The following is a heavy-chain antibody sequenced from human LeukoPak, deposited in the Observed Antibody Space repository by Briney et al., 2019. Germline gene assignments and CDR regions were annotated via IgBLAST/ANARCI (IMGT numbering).Heavy chain of an antibody. D-gene: IGHD4-17*01. J-gene: IGHJ6*02. CDR3: ARDFRQAWDYGDYVAYGMDV. V-gene: IGHV4-30-4*01. CDR1: GGSISSGDYY. CDR2: IYYSGST. Sequence: SETLSLTCTVSGGSISSGDYYWSWLRQPPGKGLEWIVYIYYSGSTYYHPSLKSRVTISVDTSKNQFSLKLSSVTAADTAVYYCARDFRQAWDYGDYVAYGMDVWGQGTTVTVSS.